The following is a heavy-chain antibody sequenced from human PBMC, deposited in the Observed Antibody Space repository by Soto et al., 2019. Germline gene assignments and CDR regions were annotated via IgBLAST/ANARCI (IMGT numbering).Heavy chain of an antibody. CDR3: AREAAAAPATNWFDP. J-gene: IGHJ5*02. Sequence: ASVKLSCKDSGYTFTSYAMHWVRQAPEQRLEWMGWINAGNGNTKYSQKFQGRVTITADKSTSTAYMELSSLRSEDTAVYYCAREAAAAPATNWFDPWGQGTLVTVSS. CDR2: INAGNGNT. V-gene: IGHV1-3*01. D-gene: IGHD6-13*01. CDR1: GYTFTSYA.